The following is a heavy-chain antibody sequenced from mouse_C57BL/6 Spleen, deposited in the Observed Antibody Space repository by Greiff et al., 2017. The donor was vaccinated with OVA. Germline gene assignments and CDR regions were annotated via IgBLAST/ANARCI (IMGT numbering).Heavy chain of an antibody. J-gene: IGHJ3*01. CDR1: GYTFTDYN. Sequence: VQLQQSGPELVKPGASVKMSCKASGYTFTDYNMHWVKQSHGKSLEWIGYINPNNGGTSYNQKFKGKATLTVNKSSSTAYMELRSLTSEDSAVYYCVPYYGYDEGFAYWGQGTLVTVSA. V-gene: IGHV1-22*01. CDR2: INPNNGGT. D-gene: IGHD2-9*01. CDR3: VPYYGYDEGFAY.